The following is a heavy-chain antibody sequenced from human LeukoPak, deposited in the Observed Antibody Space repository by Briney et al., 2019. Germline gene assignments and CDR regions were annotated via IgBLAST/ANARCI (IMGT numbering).Heavy chain of an antibody. CDR3: ARAMAAAGGFDY. J-gene: IGHJ4*02. CDR1: GFPFSSYW. Sequence: PGGSLRLSCAASGFPFSSYWMSWVRQAPGKGLEWVANIKQDGSEKYYVDSVKGRFTISRDNAKNSLYLQMNSLRAEDTAVYYCARAMAAAGGFDYWGQGTLVTVSS. D-gene: IGHD6-13*01. CDR2: IKQDGSEK. V-gene: IGHV3-7*01.